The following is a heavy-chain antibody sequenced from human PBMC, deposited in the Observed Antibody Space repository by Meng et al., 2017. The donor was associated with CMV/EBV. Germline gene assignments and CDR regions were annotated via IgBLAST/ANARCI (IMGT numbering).Heavy chain of an antibody. CDR3: ARGTPDITMIVPPVAFDI. CDR1: GYTFTGYY. D-gene: IGHD3-22*01. CDR2: INPNSGGT. V-gene: IGHV1-2*02. Sequence: ASVKVSCKASGYTFTGYYMHWVRQAPGQGLEWMGWINPNSGGTNYAQKFQGRVTMTRDTSISTAYMELSRLRSDDTAVYYCARGTPDITMIVPPVAFDIWGQGTMVTVSS. J-gene: IGHJ3*02.